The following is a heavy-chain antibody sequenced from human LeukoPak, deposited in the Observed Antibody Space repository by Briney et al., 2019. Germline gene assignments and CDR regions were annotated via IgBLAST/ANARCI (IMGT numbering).Heavy chain of an antibody. CDR3: AKLVVMPPSIDY. V-gene: IGHV3-30*02. CDR1: GFTFSSYG. D-gene: IGHD2-15*01. CDR2: IRYDGSNK. J-gene: IGHJ4*02. Sequence: GGSLRLSCAASGFTFSSYGMHWVRQAPGKGLEWVAFIRYDGSNKYYADSVKGRFTISRDNSKNTLYLQMNSLRAEDTAVYYCAKLVVMPPSIDYWGQGTLVTVSS.